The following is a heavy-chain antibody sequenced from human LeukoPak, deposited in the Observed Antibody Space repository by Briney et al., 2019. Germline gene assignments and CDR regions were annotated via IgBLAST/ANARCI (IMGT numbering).Heavy chain of an antibody. D-gene: IGHD2-2*01. CDR1: GGTFSSYA. CDR2: IIPILGIA. V-gene: IGHV1-69*10. CDR3: ISRTRSTSSLMPTSPRRENYFDY. J-gene: IGHJ4*02. Sequence: ASVKVSCKASGGTFSSYAISWVRQAPGQGLEWTGRIIPILGIANYAQKFQGRVTITADKSTSTAYMELSSLRSEDTAVYYCISRTRSTSSLMPTSPRRENYFDYWGQGTLVTVSS.